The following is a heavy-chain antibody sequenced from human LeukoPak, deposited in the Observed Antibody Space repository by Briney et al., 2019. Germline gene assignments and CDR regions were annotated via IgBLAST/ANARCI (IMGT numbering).Heavy chain of an antibody. V-gene: IGHV3-48*02. D-gene: IGHD2-2*01. CDR3: AREGNLGYCSSTSCYPTRYYLDY. Sequence: PGGSLRLSCAASGFTFSSYSMNWVRQAPGKGLEWVSYISSSSSTIYYADSVKGRFTISRDNAKNSLYLQMNSLRDEDTAVYYCAREGNLGYCSSTSCYPTRYYLDYWGQGTLVTVSS. J-gene: IGHJ4*02. CDR2: ISSSSSTI. CDR1: GFTFSSYS.